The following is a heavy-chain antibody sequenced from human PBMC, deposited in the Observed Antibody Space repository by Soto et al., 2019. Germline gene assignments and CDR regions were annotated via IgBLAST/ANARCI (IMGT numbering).Heavy chain of an antibody. J-gene: IGHJ6*02. D-gene: IGHD6-6*01. CDR3: ARTARKHYYYYGMDV. CDR1: GYSFTSYW. Sequence: GESLKISCKGSGYSFTSYWISWVRQMPGKGLEWMGRIDPSDSYTNYSPSFQGHVTISADKSISTAYLQWSGLKASDTAMYYCARTARKHYYYYGMDVWGQGTTVTVSS. V-gene: IGHV5-10-1*01. CDR2: IDPSDSYT.